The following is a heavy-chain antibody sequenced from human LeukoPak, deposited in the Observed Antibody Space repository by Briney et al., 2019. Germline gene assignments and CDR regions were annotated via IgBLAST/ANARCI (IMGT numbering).Heavy chain of an antibody. V-gene: IGHV3-21*01. D-gene: IGHD1-26*01. Sequence: GGSLRLSCAASGFTFSTYSMNWVRQAPGKGLEWVSSISSSSSYIYYTDSVKGRFTISRDNAKNSLHLQMNSLRAEDTAVYYCASPTISRSLDYWGQGTLVTVSS. CDR1: GFTFSTYS. CDR3: ASPTISRSLDY. CDR2: ISSSSSYI. J-gene: IGHJ4*02.